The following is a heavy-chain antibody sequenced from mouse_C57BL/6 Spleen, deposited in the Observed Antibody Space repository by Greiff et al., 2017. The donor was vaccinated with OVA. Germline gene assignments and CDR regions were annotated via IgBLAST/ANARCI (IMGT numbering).Heavy chain of an antibody. D-gene: IGHD2-4*01. CDR3: AREGDYDGGYFDY. V-gene: IGHV1-54*01. Sequence: VKLMESGAELVRPGTSVKVSCKASGYAFTNYLIEWVKQRPGQGLEWIGVINPGSGGTNYNEKFKGKATLTADKSSSTAYMQLSSLTSEDSAVYFCAREGDYDGGYFDYWGQGTTLTVSS. J-gene: IGHJ2*01. CDR2: INPGSGGT. CDR1: GYAFTNYL.